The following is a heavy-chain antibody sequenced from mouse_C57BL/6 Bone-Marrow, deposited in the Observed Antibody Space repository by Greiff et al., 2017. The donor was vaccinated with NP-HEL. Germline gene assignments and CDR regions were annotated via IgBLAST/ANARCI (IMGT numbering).Heavy chain of an antibody. D-gene: IGHD2-4*01. V-gene: IGHV1-66*01. CDR1: GYSFTSYY. J-gene: IGHJ3*01. CDR2: IYPGSGNT. Sequence: VQLQQSGPELVKPGASVKISCKASGYSFTSYYIHWVKQRPGQGLEWIGWIYPGSGNTKYNEKFKGKATLTADTSSSTAYMQLSSLTSEDSAVYYCASPIYYDYWFAYWGQGTLVTVSA. CDR3: ASPIYYDYWFAY.